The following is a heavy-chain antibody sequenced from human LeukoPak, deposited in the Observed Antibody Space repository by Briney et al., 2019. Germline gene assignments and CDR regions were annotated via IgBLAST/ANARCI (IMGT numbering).Heavy chain of an antibody. J-gene: IGHJ4*02. CDR3: ARGLRRGKPLDY. Sequence: ASVTVSFKASGYTFTSYGISWVRQAPGQGLEWMGWISAYNGNTNYAQKLQGRVTMTTDTSTSTAYMELRSLRSDGTAVYYCARGLRRGKPLDYWGQGTLVTVSS. CDR1: GYTFTSYG. CDR2: ISAYNGNT. D-gene: IGHD3-10*01. V-gene: IGHV1-18*01.